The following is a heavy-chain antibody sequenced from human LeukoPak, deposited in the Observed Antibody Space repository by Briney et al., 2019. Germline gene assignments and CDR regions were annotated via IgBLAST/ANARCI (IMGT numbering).Heavy chain of an antibody. Sequence: PSETLSLTCTLSGGSISTYYWSWIRQPPGKGLEWIGYIYHSGSTNYNPSLKSRVTISVDTSKNQFSLKLSSVTAADTAVYYCARXXGYASPXGXWGQGAXXXVSS. J-gene: IGHJ4*02. CDR2: IYHSGST. CDR1: GGSISTYY. D-gene: IGHD5-12*01. CDR3: ARXXGYASPXGX. V-gene: IGHV4-59*01.